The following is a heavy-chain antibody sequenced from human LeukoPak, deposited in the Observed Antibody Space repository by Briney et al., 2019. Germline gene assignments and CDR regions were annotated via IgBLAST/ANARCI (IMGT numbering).Heavy chain of an antibody. D-gene: IGHD3-10*01. CDR1: GFTVSSNY. V-gene: IGHV3-53*01. CDR3: AKVIRGASYYFDS. Sequence: QPGGSLRLSCAASGFTVSSNYMSWVRQAPGKGLQWVSIISSGGSTYSADSVKGRFTISRDNSKNTLYLQMNSLRAEDTAVYYCAKVIRGASYYFDSWGQGTLVTVSS. J-gene: IGHJ4*02. CDR2: ISSGGST.